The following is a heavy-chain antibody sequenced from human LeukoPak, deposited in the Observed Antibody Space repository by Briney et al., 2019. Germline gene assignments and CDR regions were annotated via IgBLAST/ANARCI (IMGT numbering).Heavy chain of an antibody. CDR3: ARDGEYEQQLVQNYYGMDV. CDR2: INSDGSST. CDR1: GFTFSSYW. Sequence: GGSLRLSCAATGFTFSSYWMHWVRQAPGKGLVWVSRINSDGSSTSYADSVKGRFTISRDNAKNTLYLQMNRLRAEDTAVYYCARDGEYEQQLVQNYYGMDVWGQGTTVTVSS. J-gene: IGHJ6*02. V-gene: IGHV3-74*01. D-gene: IGHD6-13*01.